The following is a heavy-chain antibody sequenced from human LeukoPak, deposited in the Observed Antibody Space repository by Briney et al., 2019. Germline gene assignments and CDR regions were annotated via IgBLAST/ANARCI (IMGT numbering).Heavy chain of an antibody. V-gene: IGHV4-39*07. CDR1: GGSISSSNYY. J-gene: IGHJ4*02. Sequence: SETLSLTCTVSGGSISSSNYYWSWIRQPPGKGLEWIGEIDHSGSTNYNPSLKSRVTISVDTSKSQFSLQLSSVTAADTAVYYCARNFPYSKLDYWGQGTLVTVSS. CDR2: IDHSGST. D-gene: IGHD6-13*01. CDR3: ARNFPYSKLDY.